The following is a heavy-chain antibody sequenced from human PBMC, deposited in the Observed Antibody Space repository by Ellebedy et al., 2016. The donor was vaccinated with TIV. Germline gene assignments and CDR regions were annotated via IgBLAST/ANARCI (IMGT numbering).Heavy chain of an antibody. CDR2: IYWNDDK. CDR1: GFSLSTSGVG. CDR3: AHEHDILTGYSGFNWFDP. D-gene: IGHD3-9*01. V-gene: IGHV2-5*01. Sequence: SGPTLVXPTQTLTLTCTFSGFSLSTSGVGVGWIRQPPGKALEWLALIYWNDDKRYSPSLKSRLTITKDTSKNQVVLTMTNMDPVDTATFYCAHEHDILTGYSGFNWFDPWGQGTLVTVSS. J-gene: IGHJ5*02.